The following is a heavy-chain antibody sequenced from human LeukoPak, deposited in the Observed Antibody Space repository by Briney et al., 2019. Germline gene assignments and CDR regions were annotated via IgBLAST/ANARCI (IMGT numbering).Heavy chain of an antibody. V-gene: IGHV1-2*06. CDR2: INPNSGGT. CDR3: ARGYCSGGSCYSVENWFDP. J-gene: IGHJ5*02. Sequence: ASVKVSCNAAGSTFPWYYMFWVRQAPGQGLEWMGRINPNSGGTNYAQKFQGRVTMTRDTSISTAYMELSRLRSDDTAVYYCARGYCSGGSCYSVENWFDPWGQGTLVTVSS. D-gene: IGHD2-15*01. CDR1: GSTFPWYY.